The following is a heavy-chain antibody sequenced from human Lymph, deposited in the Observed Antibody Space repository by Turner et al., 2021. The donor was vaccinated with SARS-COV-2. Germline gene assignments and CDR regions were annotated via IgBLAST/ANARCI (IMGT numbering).Heavy chain of an antibody. CDR3: ARYASGGYFYYGMDV. V-gene: IGHV3-30*04. Sequence: QVQLVESGGGVVQPGRSLRLSCAASGFTFSTYAICWVRQAPGKGLEWVEVISYDGSNKYYADSVKGRFTISRDNSKNTLYLQMNSLRAEDTAVYYCARYASGGYFYYGMDVWGQGTTVTVSS. D-gene: IGHD3-10*01. CDR1: GFTFSTYA. J-gene: IGHJ6*02. CDR2: ISYDGSNK.